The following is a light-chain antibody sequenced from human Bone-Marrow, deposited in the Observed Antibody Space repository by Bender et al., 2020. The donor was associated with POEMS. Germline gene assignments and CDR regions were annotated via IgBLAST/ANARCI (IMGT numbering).Light chain of an antibody. CDR2: SND. J-gene: IGLJ3*02. Sequence: QSVLTQPPSASGTPGQRVTVPCSGSSSNIGSNTVIWYQHLPGTAPKLLIYSNDQRPSGVPDRFSGSKSGTSASLAISALQSEDEGDYYCATWHDSLNGWVFGGGTKLAVL. V-gene: IGLV1-44*01. CDR1: SSNIGSNT. CDR3: ATWHDSLNGWV.